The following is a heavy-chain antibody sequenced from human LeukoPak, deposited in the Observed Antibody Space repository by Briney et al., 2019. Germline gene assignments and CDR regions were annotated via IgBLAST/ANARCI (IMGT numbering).Heavy chain of an antibody. Sequence: GGSLRLSCAASGFYFSTYVMGWVRQAPGKGLEWVSAISGSGGSTYYADSVKGRFTISRDNSKNTLYLQMNSLRAEDTAAYYCAKDRSLTTVTPFDNWGQGTLVAVSS. CDR3: AKDRSLTTVTPFDN. CDR2: ISGSGGST. CDR1: GFYFSTYV. V-gene: IGHV3-23*01. J-gene: IGHJ4*02. D-gene: IGHD4-17*01.